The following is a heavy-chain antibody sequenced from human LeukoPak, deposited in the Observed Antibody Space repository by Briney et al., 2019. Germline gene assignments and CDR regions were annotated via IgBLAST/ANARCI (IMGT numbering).Heavy chain of an antibody. V-gene: IGHV1-69*13. Sequence: SVKVSCKASGGTFSSYAISWVRQAPGQGLEWMGGIIPIFGTANYAQKFQGRVTITADESTSTAYMELSSLRSDDTAVYYCASSGRSIQFDPWGQGTLVTVSS. CDR2: IIPIFGTA. J-gene: IGHJ5*02. CDR3: ASSGRSIQFDP. CDR1: GGTFSSYA. D-gene: IGHD1-26*01.